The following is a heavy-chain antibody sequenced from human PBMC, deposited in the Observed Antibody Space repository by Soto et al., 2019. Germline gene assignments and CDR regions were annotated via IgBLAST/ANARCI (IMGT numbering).Heavy chain of an antibody. J-gene: IGHJ3*02. D-gene: IGHD6-19*01. CDR3: ARLGSSGWYDAFDI. Sequence: GASVKVSCKASGGTFSSYTISWARQAPGQGLEWMGRIIPILGIANYAQKFQGRVTITADKSTSTAYMELSSLRSEDTAVYYCARLGSSGWYDAFDIWGQGTMVTVSS. V-gene: IGHV1-69*02. CDR2: IIPILGIA. CDR1: GGTFSSYT.